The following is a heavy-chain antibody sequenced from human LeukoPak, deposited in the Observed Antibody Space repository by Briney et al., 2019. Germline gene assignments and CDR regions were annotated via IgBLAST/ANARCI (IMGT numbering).Heavy chain of an antibody. Sequence: SETLSLTCTVSGGSISSSSYYWGWIRQPPGKGLEWIVSIYYSGSTYYNPSLKSRVTISVDTSQNQFSLKLKSLTATDTAIYYCRRVATIVEVIKWGQGTLVTVSS. CDR1: GGSISSSSYY. J-gene: IGHJ4*02. D-gene: IGHD5-12*01. CDR3: RRVATIVEVIK. CDR2: IYYSGST. V-gene: IGHV4-39*01.